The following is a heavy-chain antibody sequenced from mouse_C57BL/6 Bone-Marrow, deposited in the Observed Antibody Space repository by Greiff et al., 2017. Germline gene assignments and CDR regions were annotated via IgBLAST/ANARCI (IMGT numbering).Heavy chain of an antibody. CDR2: ISSGGDYI. V-gene: IGHV5-9-1*02. J-gene: IGHJ1*03. D-gene: IGHD1-1*01. Sequence: EVKVVESGEGLVKPGGSLKLSCAASGFTFSGYAMSWVRQTPEKRLEWVAYISSGGDYIYYADTVKGRFTISRDNARNTLYLQMSSLKSEDTAMYYSTYYYGSSYWYFDVWGTGTTVTVSS. CDR1: GFTFSGYA. CDR3: TYYYGSSYWYFDV.